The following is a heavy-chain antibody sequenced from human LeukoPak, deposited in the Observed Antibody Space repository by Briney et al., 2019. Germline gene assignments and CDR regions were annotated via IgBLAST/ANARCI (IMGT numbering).Heavy chain of an antibody. CDR3: ARHKAFGSGSYSPYYFDY. CDR1: GFTVSSNY. J-gene: IGHJ4*02. D-gene: IGHD3-10*01. V-gene: IGHV3-53*01. Sequence: GGSLRLSCAASGFTVSSNYMSWVRQAPGKGLEWVSVIYSGGSTYYADSVKGRFTISRDNSKNTLYLQMNSLRAEDTAVYYCARHKAFGSGSYSPYYFDYWGQGTQVTVSS. CDR2: IYSGGST.